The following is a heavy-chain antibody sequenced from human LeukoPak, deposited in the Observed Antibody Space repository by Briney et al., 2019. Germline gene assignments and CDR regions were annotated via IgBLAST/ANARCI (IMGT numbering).Heavy chain of an antibody. CDR2: INPNSGGT. Sequence: ASVKVSCKASGYTFSGYNMHWVRQAPGQGLEWMGWINPNSGGTNYAQKFQGRITITRDTSTSTVNMELSGLRSDDTAVYYCARSAGIAVAGAAAYWGQGTRVTVSS. CDR1: GYTFSGYN. CDR3: ARSAGIAVAGAAAY. J-gene: IGHJ4*02. V-gene: IGHV1-2*02. D-gene: IGHD6-19*01.